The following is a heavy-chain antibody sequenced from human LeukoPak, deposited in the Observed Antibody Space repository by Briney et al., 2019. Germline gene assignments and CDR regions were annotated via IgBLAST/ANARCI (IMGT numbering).Heavy chain of an antibody. CDR3: ARDTSSAPHSVHWASNRFDP. CDR1: GFAFSSSA. J-gene: IGHJ5*02. CDR2: LSFDGSQM. Sequence: GGSLRLPCAASGFAFSSSAMHWVRQSPGKGLEWLAILSFDGSQMYYADSMKGRFTLSRDNSKNTLYLQIHSLRFDDTAIYYCARDTSSAPHSVHWASNRFDPWGQGTLVTVSS. D-gene: IGHD7-27*01. V-gene: IGHV3-30*03.